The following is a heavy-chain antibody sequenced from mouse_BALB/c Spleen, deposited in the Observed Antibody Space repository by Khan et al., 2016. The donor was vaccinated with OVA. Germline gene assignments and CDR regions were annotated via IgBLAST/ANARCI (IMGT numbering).Heavy chain of an antibody. D-gene: IGHD1-1*01. J-gene: IGHJ4*01. CDR1: GYTFSSSW. CDR3: ARNYYGSTYEDAMDD. Sequence: QVQLQQPGAELMKPGASVKISCKATGYTFSSSWIEWVKQRPGHGLEWIGEILPGSTSTNYNENFKGKATFTADTYSHTAYMQLSSLTSEDSAVHDCARNYYGSTYEDAMDDWGQGTSGTVPS. V-gene: IGHV1-9*01. CDR2: ILPGSTST.